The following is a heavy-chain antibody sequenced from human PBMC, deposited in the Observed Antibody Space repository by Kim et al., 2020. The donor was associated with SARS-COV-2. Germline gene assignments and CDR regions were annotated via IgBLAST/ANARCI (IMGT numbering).Heavy chain of an antibody. CDR2: ICGSGDRT. D-gene: IGHD1-1*01. V-gene: IGHV3-23*01. J-gene: IGHJ5*02. CDR1: GFTFSTYA. CDR3: ARGRSTCAVDWFDP. Sequence: GGSLRLSCEASGFTFSTYAMTWVRQAPGKGLEWVSTICGSGDRTFYADSVKGRFTISRDNYQNTLYLQMSSLRAEDTATYYCARGRSTCAVDWFDPWGQGTLVTVSS.